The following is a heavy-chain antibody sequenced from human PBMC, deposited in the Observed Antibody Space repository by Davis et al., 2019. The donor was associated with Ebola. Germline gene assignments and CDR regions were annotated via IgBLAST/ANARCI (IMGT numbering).Heavy chain of an antibody. CDR1: GYTFTGYY. CDR3: ARQHRSSENWFDP. Sequence: ASVKVSCKASGYTFTGYYMHWVRQAPGQGLEWMGWINPNSGGTDYAQKFQGRVTMTRDTSISTAYMELSRLRSDDTAVYYCARQHRSSENWFDPWGQGTLVTVSS. D-gene: IGHD6-6*01. J-gene: IGHJ5*02. CDR2: INPNSGGT. V-gene: IGHV1-2*02.